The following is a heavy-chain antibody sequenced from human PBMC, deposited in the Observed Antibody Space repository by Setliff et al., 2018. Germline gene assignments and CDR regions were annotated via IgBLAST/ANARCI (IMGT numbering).Heavy chain of an antibody. V-gene: IGHV4-61*02. Sequence: SETLSLTCTVSGGSITDENSWWAWIRQPAGKRPEWLGLIYIRGGTDYNPSLKSRVTISLDTSRNQFSLNLTSVTAADTAVYYCAVDHVTNIAESGYGYTWIDPWGQGIPVTVSS. J-gene: IGHJ5*02. CDR3: AVDHVTNIAESGYGYTWIDP. CDR2: IYIRGGT. CDR1: GGSITDENSW. D-gene: IGHD6-19*01.